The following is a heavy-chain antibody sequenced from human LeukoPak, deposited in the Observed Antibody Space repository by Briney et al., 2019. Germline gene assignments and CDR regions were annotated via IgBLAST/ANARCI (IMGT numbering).Heavy chain of an antibody. J-gene: IGHJ4*02. CDR3: ARYIWGSYPTFEDY. D-gene: IGHD3-16*02. CDR2: ISYSGST. Sequence: SETLSLTCTVSGGSISSYYWSWFRQPPGKGLEWIGYISYSGSTNYNPSLKSRVTISVDTSKNQLSLKLNSVTAADTAVYYCARYIWGSYPTFEDYWGQGSLVTVSS. V-gene: IGHV4-59*01. CDR1: GGSISSYY.